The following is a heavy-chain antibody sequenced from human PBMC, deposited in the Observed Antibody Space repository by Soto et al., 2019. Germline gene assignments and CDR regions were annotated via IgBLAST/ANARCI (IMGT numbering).Heavy chain of an antibody. J-gene: IGHJ1*01. CDR3: ARWGTTGGLDV. CDR1: GFTFRSYV. Sequence: ESGGGVVQPGTSLRVSCVGSGFTFRSYVIHWVRQAPGKGLEWVALTSYDGSDKYYGDSVRGRFTISRDNSRNTVDLQMDSLRLEDTDLYYCARWGTTGGLDVWGQGTLVSVSS. V-gene: IGHV3-30*19. D-gene: IGHD3-16*01. CDR2: TSYDGSDK.